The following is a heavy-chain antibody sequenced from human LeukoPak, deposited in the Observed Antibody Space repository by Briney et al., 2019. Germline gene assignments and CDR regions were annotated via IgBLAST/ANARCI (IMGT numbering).Heavy chain of an antibody. CDR3: AREKKALLWFGLIDY. V-gene: IGHV4-31*01. J-gene: IGHJ4*02. Sequence: SETLSLTCTVSGVSISSDGYYWSWIPQHPGKGLEWIGYIYDSRSTYYNPSLKSLVTISVDTSKNQYSLKLSSVTAADTAVYYCAREKKALLWFGLIDYWGQGTLVTVSS. CDR1: GVSISSDGYY. CDR2: IYDSRST. D-gene: IGHD3-10*01.